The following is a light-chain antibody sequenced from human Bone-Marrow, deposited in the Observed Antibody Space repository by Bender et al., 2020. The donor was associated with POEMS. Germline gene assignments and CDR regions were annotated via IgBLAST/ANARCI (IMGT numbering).Light chain of an antibody. CDR1: STDVGGYDY. J-gene: IGLJ3*02. CDR2: YVS. Sequence: QSALTQSASVSGSPGQSITISCTGTSTDVGGYDYVSWYQQHPGKAPKLVIYYVSIRPSGISDRFSGSKSGNTASLTISGLQAEDEADYYCQSYDNSLGGWVFGGGTKLTVL. V-gene: IGLV2-14*03. CDR3: QSYDNSLGGWV.